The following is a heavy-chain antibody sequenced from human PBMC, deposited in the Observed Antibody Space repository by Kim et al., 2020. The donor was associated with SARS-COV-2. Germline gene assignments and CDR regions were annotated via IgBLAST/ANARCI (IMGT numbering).Heavy chain of an antibody. J-gene: IGHJ4*02. CDR3: ARDVKGYSYGDIDY. Sequence: AQQLQGRVTMTTDTSTSTAYMRLRSLRSDDTAVYYCARDVKGYSYGDIDYWGQGTLVTVSS. D-gene: IGHD5-18*01. V-gene: IGHV1-18*01.